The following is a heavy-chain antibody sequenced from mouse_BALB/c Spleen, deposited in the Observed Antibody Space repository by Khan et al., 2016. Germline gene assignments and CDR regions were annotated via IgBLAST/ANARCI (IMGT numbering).Heavy chain of an antibody. CDR3: GREEFDD. CDR1: GFNIKDTY. V-gene: IGHV14-3*02. CDR2: IDPANSNT. Sequence: VQLQQSGAELVKPGASVKLSCTASGFNIKDTYMHWVKQRPEQGLKWIGKIDPANSNTEYDPKFQGKATVTADTSSNTAYLQLSSLTSEDTAVYYCGREEFDDWGQRTLVTVSA. J-gene: IGHJ3*01.